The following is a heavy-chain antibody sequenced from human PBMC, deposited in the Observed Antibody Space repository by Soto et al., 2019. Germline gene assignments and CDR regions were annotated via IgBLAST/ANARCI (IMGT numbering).Heavy chain of an antibody. D-gene: IGHD1-26*01. CDR3: AREGIVGATTLGTY. V-gene: IGHV1-18*01. J-gene: IGHJ4*02. CDR1: GYTFTSYG. CDR2: ISAYNGNT. Sequence: ASVKVSCKASGYTFTSYGISWVRQAPGQGLEWMGWISAYNGNTNYAQKLQGRVTMTTDTSTSTAYMELRSLRSDYTAVYSCAREGIVGATTLGTYWGKGTLVTVSS.